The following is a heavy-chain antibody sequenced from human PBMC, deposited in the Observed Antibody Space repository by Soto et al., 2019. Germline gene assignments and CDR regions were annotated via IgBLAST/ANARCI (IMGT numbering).Heavy chain of an antibody. CDR1: GFTFISYS. J-gene: IGHJ4*02. CDR2: ISHDGART. CDR3: ARDKDWGWYDY. V-gene: IGHV3-30-3*01. D-gene: IGHD2-8*02. Sequence: QVQLVESGGGIVQPGESLRLSCEASGFTFISYSIHWVRQAAGKGLEWVATISHDGARTSYADSVNGRFTISRDNSKTTVYLEMNSLRVEDTAVYHCARDKDWGWYDYWGQGTLVTVSS.